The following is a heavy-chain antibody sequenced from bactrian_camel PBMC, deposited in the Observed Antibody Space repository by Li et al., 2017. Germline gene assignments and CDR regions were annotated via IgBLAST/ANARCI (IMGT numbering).Heavy chain of an antibody. V-gene: IGHV3S32*01. Sequence: EVQLVESGGGSVQAGGSLRLSCAISGRSNEDYFLAWFRQPPGKEREGVAAMYTGFGGGNIYYDDSVKGRFTISRDDVRNTVSPEMTSLNPEDTAVYYCAAAPRIGVWSDSRWSQLERWRYWGQGTQVTVS. D-gene: IGHD1*01. J-gene: IGHJ4*01. CDR3: AAAPRIGVWSDSRWSQLERWRY. CDR2: MYTGFGGGNI. CDR1: GRSNEDYF.